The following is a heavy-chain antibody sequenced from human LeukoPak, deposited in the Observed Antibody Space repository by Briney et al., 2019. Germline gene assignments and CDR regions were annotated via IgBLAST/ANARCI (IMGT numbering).Heavy chain of an antibody. V-gene: IGHV3-7*03. CDR2: INQDGSEK. D-gene: IGHD5-12*01. CDR3: AGGFSGADF. CDR1: GFTFSASW. Sequence: PGGSLRLSCAASGFTFSASWMTWVRQAPGKGLEWVANINQDGSEKYYVDSVKDRFTISIDNAKSSLHLQMNSLRVEDTALYYCAGGFSGADFWGQGTLVTVSS. J-gene: IGHJ4*02.